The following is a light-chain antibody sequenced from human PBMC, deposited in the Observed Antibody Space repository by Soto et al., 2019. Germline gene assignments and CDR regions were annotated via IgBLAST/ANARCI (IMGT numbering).Light chain of an antibody. CDR2: DVS. V-gene: IGLV2-14*03. CDR3: SSYTSSSLYV. CDR1: SSDVGGYDY. J-gene: IGLJ1*01. Sequence: QSVLTQPASVSGSPGQSITISCTGTSSDVGGYDYVSWYQHHPGKAPKLMIYDVSNRPSGVSNRFSGSKSGHTASLTISGLQAEDEADYYCSSYTSSSLYVFGTGTKLTVL.